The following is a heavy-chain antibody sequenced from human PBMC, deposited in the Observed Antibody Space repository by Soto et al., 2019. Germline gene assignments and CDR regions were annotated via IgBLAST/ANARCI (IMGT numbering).Heavy chain of an antibody. J-gene: IGHJ4*02. Sequence: SETLSLTCSVSGGSISSSSYYWGWIRQPPGKGLEWIANIYYPGTTYNNPSLKSRVTISVDTSKNQFSLRLRSVTPADTAVYFCARLHYYDSTGYYSPQYYFDDWGQGALVT. V-gene: IGHV4-39*01. D-gene: IGHD3-22*01. CDR2: IYYPGTT. CDR1: GGSISSSSYY. CDR3: ARLHYYDSTGYYSPQYYFDD.